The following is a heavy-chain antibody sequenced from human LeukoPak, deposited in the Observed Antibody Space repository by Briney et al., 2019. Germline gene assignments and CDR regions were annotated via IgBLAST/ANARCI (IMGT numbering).Heavy chain of an antibody. D-gene: IGHD3-16*01. J-gene: IGHJ4*02. CDR2: TKSDGSNT. CDR3: ARFGSTTFADY. Sequence: GGSLRLSCAATGFTFSNYWMHWVRQAPGKELVWVSRTKSDGSNTNYADSVKGRFTISRDNAKNTLYLQMNSLRAEDTAVYYCARFGSTTFADYWGQGTLVTVPS. V-gene: IGHV3-74*01. CDR1: GFTFSNYW.